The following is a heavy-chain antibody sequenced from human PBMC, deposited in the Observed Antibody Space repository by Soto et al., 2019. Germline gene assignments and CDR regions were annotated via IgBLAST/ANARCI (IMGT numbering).Heavy chain of an antibody. D-gene: IGHD6-19*01. J-gene: IGHJ4*02. Sequence: VQLVESGGGVAQPGRSLRLSCAASGFTFSDYAMHWVRQAPGKGLEWVAVVSHDRRNTHYADSVKGRFTISRDSSKNTVSLEMTSLRAEDTAVYYCAKGGRQWLVTSDFNYWGQGALVTVSS. CDR2: VSHDRRNT. V-gene: IGHV3-30*18. CDR1: GFTFSDYA. CDR3: AKGGRQWLVTSDFNY.